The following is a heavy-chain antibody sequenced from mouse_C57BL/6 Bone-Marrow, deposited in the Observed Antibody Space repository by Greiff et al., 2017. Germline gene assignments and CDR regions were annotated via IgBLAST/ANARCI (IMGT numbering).Heavy chain of an antibody. Sequence: EVQGVESGGDLVKPGGSLKLSCAASGFTFSSSGMSWVRQTPDKRLEWVATISSGGSYTYYPDSVKGRFTLSRDNAKNTRYRQMGSLKSEDTAMYYCARRSNYERVLADWGQGTLVTVSA. J-gene: IGHJ3*01. D-gene: IGHD2-5*01. V-gene: IGHV5-6*01. CDR2: ISSGGSYT. CDR1: GFTFSSSG. CDR3: ARRSNYERVLAD.